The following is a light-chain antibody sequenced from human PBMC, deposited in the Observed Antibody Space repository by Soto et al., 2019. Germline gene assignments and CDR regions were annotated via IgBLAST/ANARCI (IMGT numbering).Light chain of an antibody. J-gene: IGLJ1*01. V-gene: IGLV3-21*02. CDR2: DDS. Sequence: SYELTQPPSVSVAPGQTARITCGGNNIGSKSVHWYQQKPGQAPVLVVYDDSDRPSGIPERFSGSNSGNTATLTISRVEAGDEADYYCQVWHSSSDHYVFGTGIKLTVL. CDR1: NIGSKS. CDR3: QVWHSSSDHYV.